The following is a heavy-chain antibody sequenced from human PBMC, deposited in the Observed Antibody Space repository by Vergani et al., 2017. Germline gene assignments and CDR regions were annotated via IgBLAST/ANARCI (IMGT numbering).Heavy chain of an antibody. CDR3: ARLSYDTTPYLQGGYDC. CDR1: GFTFSACP. D-gene: IGHD3-22*01. CDR2: ISARYPST. Sequence: VESGGGVVQPGGSLRLSCTASGFTFSACPMTWVRQAPGKGLEWVSAISARYPSTYYADSVKGRFTISRDNSKNMLYLQMNSLRAEDTAVYYCARLSYDTTPYLQGGYDCWGQGTLVSVSS. V-gene: IGHV3-23*04. J-gene: IGHJ4*02.